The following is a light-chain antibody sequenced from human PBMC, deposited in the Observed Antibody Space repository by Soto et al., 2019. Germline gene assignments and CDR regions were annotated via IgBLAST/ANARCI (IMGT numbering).Light chain of an antibody. J-gene: IGLJ1*01. Sequence: QSVLTQPRSVSGSPGQSVTISCTGTSSDVGGYNYVSWYQQHPGKAPKLMIYDVSKRPSGVPDRFSGSKSGNTASLTISGLQAEDEADYYCCSYAGSYREVFVTGTKLTVL. V-gene: IGLV2-11*01. CDR3: CSYAGSYREV. CDR1: SSDVGGYNY. CDR2: DVS.